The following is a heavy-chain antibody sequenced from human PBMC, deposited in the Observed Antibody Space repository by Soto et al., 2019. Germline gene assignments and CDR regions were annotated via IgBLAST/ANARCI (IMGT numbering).Heavy chain of an antibody. Sequence: QVQLQESGPGLVKPSETLSLTCTVSGGSVSSGSYYWSCLRQPPGKGLEWIGYIYYSGSTNYKPSHKIRVNISVERSTNQFALKLSYVAAADTAGYYCARGPPYYYDSSGERGFDYWGQGTLVTVS. V-gene: IGHV4-61*01. J-gene: IGHJ4*02. D-gene: IGHD3-22*01. CDR3: ARGPPYYYDSSGERGFDY. CDR2: IYYSGST. CDR1: GGSVSSGSYY.